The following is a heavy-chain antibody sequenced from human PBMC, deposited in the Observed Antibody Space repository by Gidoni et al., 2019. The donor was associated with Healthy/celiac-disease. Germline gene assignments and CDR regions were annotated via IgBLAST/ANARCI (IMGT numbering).Heavy chain of an antibody. J-gene: IGHJ4*02. D-gene: IGHD4-17*01. CDR1: GGSISSYY. Sequence: QVQLQESGPGLVKPSETLSLTCTVSGGSISSYYWSWIRQPPGKGLEWIGYIYYSGSTTYNPSLKSRVTISVDTSKNQFSLKLSSVTAADTAVYYCARATTVTTPHFDYWGQGTLVTVSS. CDR3: ARATTVTTPHFDY. CDR2: IYYSGST. V-gene: IGHV4-59*01.